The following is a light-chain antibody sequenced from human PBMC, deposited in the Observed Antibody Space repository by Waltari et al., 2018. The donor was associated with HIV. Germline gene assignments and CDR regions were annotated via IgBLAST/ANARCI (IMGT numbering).Light chain of an antibody. CDR3: NSRDSSFNPLQVI. CDR1: SLRSYY. Sequence: SSELTQDPSVSVALGQTVKITCQGDSLRSYYASWYQQKPGQAPVLVIYARNNRPSGIPDRFAGSSSGDTASLTITGAQAEDEAAYYCNSRDSSFNPLQVIFGGGTKVTVL. J-gene: IGLJ2*01. CDR2: ARN. V-gene: IGLV3-19*01.